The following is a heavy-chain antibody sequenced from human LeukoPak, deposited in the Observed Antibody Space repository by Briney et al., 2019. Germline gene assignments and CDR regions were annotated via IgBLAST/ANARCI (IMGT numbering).Heavy chain of an antibody. CDR3: ARDHSGSYYYYGMDV. V-gene: IGHV3-21*01. D-gene: IGHD1-26*01. Sequence: PGGSLRLSCAASGFTFSSYSMNWVRQAPGKGLEWVSSISSSSGYIYYADSVKGRFTISRDNAKNSLYLQMNSLRAEDTAVYYCARDHSGSYYYYGMDVWGQGTTVTVSS. CDR2: ISSSSGYI. J-gene: IGHJ6*02. CDR1: GFTFSSYS.